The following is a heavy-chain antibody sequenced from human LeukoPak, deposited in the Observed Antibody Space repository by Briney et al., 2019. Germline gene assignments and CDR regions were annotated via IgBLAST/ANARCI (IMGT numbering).Heavy chain of an antibody. CDR1: GDSVSSNTAA. Sequence: SQTLSPTCAISGDSVSSNTAAWNWIRQSPSRGLEWLGRTYYRSKWYNDYTVSVKSRITVNPDTSKNQFSLQLNSVTPEDTAVYFCARGAAGAFDIWGQGTMVTVSS. CDR3: ARGAAGAFDI. V-gene: IGHV6-1*01. CDR2: TYYRSKWYN. J-gene: IGHJ3*02. D-gene: IGHD2-15*01.